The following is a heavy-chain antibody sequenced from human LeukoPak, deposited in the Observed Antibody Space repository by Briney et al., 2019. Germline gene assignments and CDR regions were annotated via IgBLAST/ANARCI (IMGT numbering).Heavy chain of an antibody. V-gene: IGHV1-69*13. CDR1: GGTFSSHA. D-gene: IGHD6-13*01. CDR3: ARDLGSSWSWFDP. Sequence: ASVKVSCTASGGTFSSHAISWVRQAPGQGLEWMGGIIPIFGTANYAQKFQGRVTITADESTSTAYMELSSLRSEDTAVYYCARDLGSSWSWFDPWGQGTLVTVSS. CDR2: IIPIFGTA. J-gene: IGHJ5*02.